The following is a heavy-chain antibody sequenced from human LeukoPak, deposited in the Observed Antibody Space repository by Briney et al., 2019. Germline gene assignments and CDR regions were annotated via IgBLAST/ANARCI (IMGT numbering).Heavy chain of an antibody. D-gene: IGHD6-6*01. CDR2: IYYSGST. Sequence: SETLSLTCTVSGGSISSYYWSWIRQPPGKGLEWIGYIYYSGSTNYNPSLKSRVTISVDTSKNQFSLKLSSVTAADTAVYYCARRASSGLPLDYWGQGTLVTVSS. CDR3: ARRASSGLPLDY. V-gene: IGHV4-59*08. J-gene: IGHJ4*02. CDR1: GGSISSYY.